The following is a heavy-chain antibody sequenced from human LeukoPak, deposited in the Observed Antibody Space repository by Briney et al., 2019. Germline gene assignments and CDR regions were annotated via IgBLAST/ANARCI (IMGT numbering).Heavy chain of an antibody. D-gene: IGHD1-26*01. Sequence: GGSLRLSCAASGFTLSAYWMHWVRQAPGKGLMWVSRIEGDGNRITYADSVKGRFTISRDNAKNTLFLHMNTLRAEDTAIYYCAKDRTVGASYWYFDLWGRGTLVTVSS. CDR1: GFTLSAYW. J-gene: IGHJ2*01. V-gene: IGHV3-74*01. CDR2: IEGDGNRI. CDR3: AKDRTVGASYWYFDL.